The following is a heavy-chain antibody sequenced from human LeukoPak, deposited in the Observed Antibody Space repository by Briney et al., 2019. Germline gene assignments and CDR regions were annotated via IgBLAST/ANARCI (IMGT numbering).Heavy chain of an antibody. J-gene: IGHJ4*02. CDR1: GFTVSSNY. Sequence: PGGSLRLSCAASGFTVSSNYMSWVRQAPGKGLEWVSVIYSGGSTYYADSVKGRFTVSRDNSKNTLYLQMNSLRAEDTAVYYCAREATAGGDDYWGQGTLVTVSS. V-gene: IGHV3-53*01. CDR3: AREATAGGDDY. CDR2: IYSGGST. D-gene: IGHD5-18*01.